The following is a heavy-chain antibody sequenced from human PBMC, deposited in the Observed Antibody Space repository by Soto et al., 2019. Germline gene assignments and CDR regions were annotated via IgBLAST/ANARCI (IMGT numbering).Heavy chain of an antibody. D-gene: IGHD7-27*01. CDR3: ARYGERTIRHLNLFDS. CDR1: GGSFSGYY. J-gene: IGHJ5*01. Sequence: PSETLSLTCAVYGGSFSGYYWTWIRQPPGTGLEWIGEINHSGSTNYNPSLKSRVTISVDTSKNQFSLKLTSVTAADPAVYYCARYGERTIRHLNLFDSWGQGTLVTVSS. V-gene: IGHV4-34*01. CDR2: INHSGST.